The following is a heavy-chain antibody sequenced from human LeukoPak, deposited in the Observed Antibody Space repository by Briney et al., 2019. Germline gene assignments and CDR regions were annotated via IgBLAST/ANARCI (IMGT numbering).Heavy chain of an antibody. Sequence: ASVKVSCKASGYTFTGYYMHWVRQAPGQGLEWMGRIIPIFGTANYAQKFQGRVTITTDESTSTAYMELSSLRSEDTAVYYCDAFDIWGQGTMVTVSS. CDR2: IIPIFGTA. V-gene: IGHV1-69*05. CDR3: DAFDI. J-gene: IGHJ3*02. CDR1: GYTFTGYY.